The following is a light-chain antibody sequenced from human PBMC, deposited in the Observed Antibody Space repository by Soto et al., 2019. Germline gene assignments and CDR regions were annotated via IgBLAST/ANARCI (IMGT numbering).Light chain of an antibody. V-gene: IGKV3-15*01. CDR3: QQYNNWPRT. CDR1: QSVSSN. CDR2: GAS. J-gene: IGKJ1*01. Sequence: IGLTQSPRTLSLSPGERATLSCRASQSVSSNLAWYQQKPGQAPMLLIYGASTRATGIPARFSGSGSGTEFTLTISSLQSEDFAVYYCQQYNNWPRTFGQGTKVDIK.